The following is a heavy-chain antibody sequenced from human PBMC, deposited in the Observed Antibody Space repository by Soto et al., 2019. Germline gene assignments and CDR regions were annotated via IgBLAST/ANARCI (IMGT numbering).Heavy chain of an antibody. J-gene: IGHJ6*02. CDR1: GGSISSSNW. Sequence: SETLSLTCAVSGGSISSSNWWSWVRQPPGKGLEWIGEIYHSGSTNYNPSLKSRVTISVDKSKNQFSLKLSSVTAADTAVYYCASVYYGSGSYYNPGYGMDVWGQGTTVTVSS. D-gene: IGHD3-10*01. CDR2: IYHSGST. V-gene: IGHV4-4*02. CDR3: ASVYYGSGSYYNPGYGMDV.